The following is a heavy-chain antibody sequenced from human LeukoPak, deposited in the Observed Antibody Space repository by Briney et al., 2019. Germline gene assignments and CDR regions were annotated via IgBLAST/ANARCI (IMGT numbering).Heavy chain of an antibody. J-gene: IGHJ4*02. CDR3: ARGGFIAAAGSAPDY. CDR2: ISYDGSNK. Sequence: GGSLRLSCAASGFTFSSYAMHWVRQAPGKGLEWVAVISYDGSNKYYADSVKGRFTISRDNSKNTLYLQMGSLRAEDMAVYYCARGGFIAAAGSAPDYWGQGTLVTVSS. D-gene: IGHD6-13*01. V-gene: IGHV3-30*14. CDR1: GFTFSSYA.